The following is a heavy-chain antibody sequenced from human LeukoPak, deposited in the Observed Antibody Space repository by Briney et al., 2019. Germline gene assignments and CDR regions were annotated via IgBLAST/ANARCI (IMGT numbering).Heavy chain of an antibody. J-gene: IGHJ4*02. CDR1: GDTFSSYA. CDR2: IIPIFGTT. Sequence: SVKVSCKASGDTFSSYAISWVRQAPGQGLEWMGGIIPIFGTTNYAQDFQGRVTIIADKSTSTAYMELSSLRSEDTAVYYCARQETTVTRNFDYWGQGTPVTVSS. V-gene: IGHV1-69*06. D-gene: IGHD4-17*01. CDR3: ARQETTVTRNFDY.